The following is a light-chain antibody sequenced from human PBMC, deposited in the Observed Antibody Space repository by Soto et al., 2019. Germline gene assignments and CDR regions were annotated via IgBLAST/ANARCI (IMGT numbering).Light chain of an antibody. Sequence: DIQMTQSPSSLSASVGDRVTITCRASQSISSYLNWYQHKPGKAPKLLIYAASSLQSGVPSSFSGSGSGTDFTLTISSLQPEDFAIYYCQQSYSLPLTFGGGTKVEIK. CDR1: QSISSY. J-gene: IGKJ4*01. CDR2: AAS. V-gene: IGKV1-39*01. CDR3: QQSYSLPLT.